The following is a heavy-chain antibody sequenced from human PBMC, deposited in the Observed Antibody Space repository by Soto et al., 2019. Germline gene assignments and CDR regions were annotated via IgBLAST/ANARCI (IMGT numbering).Heavy chain of an antibody. J-gene: IGHJ4*02. V-gene: IGHV4-31*03. D-gene: IGHD1-1*01. Sequence: QVQLQESGPGLVKPSQTLSLTCTVSGGSISSGGYYWSWIRQHPGKGLEWIGYIYYSGSTYYNPSLKRRVTTSVYTSKNQSPLKPSSVTAADTAVYYCARLYNWTYPLWGQGTLVTVSS. CDR1: GGSISSGGYY. CDR3: ARLYNWTYPL. CDR2: IYYSGST.